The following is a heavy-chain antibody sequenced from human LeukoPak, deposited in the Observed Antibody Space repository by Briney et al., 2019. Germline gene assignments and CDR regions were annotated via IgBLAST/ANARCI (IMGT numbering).Heavy chain of an antibody. CDR3: AKDRWGAVASFDY. CDR1: GFTFSNYW. J-gene: IGHJ4*02. D-gene: IGHD6-19*01. V-gene: IGHV3-7*01. Sequence: PGGSLRLPCAASGFTFSNYWMSWVRQAPGKGLEWVANIKEDGSDKYYVDSVKGRFTISRDNSKNMLYLQMNSLGTEDTAVYYCAKDRWGAVASFDYWGQGTLVTVSS. CDR2: IKEDGSDK.